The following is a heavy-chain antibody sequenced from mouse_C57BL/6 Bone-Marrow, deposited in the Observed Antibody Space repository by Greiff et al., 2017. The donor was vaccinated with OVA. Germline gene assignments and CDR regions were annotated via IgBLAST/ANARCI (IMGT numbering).Heavy chain of an antibody. CDR2: ISSGGSYT. J-gene: IGHJ4*01. CDR3: ASQND. Sequence: EVMLVESGGDLVKPGGSLKLSCAASGFTFSSYGMSWVRQTPDKRLEWVATISSGGSYTYYPDSVKGRFTISRDNAKNTLYLHMSSLKSEDTAMYYCASQNDWGQGTSVTVSS. CDR1: GFTFSSYG. V-gene: IGHV5-6*01.